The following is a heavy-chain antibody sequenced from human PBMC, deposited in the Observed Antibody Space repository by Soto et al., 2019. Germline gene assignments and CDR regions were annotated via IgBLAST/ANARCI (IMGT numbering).Heavy chain of an antibody. CDR2: ISDIGDIT. D-gene: IGHD3-22*01. J-gene: IGHJ4*02. CDR1: EFTFRSYA. Sequence: EVQLLESGGGLIEPGGSLRLSCAASEFTFRSYAMSWVRQAPGEGLEWVSAISDIGDITYYADSVKGRFTISRDNSKNTLFLQMDSLRPEDKAVYFCAKDYGYDSSGVWEYWGQGTLVTVSS. V-gene: IGHV3-23*01. CDR3: AKDYGYDSSGVWEY.